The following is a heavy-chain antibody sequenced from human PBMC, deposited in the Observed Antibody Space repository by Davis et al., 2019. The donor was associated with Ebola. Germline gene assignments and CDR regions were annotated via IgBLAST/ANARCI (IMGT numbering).Heavy chain of an antibody. CDR1: GGSLSNYH. V-gene: IGHV4-59*08. D-gene: IGHD3-3*01. J-gene: IGHJ4*02. Sequence: PSETLSLTCADPGGSLSNYHWTWIRQAPGKGLEWIGHISYDGKTNYNPSLESRLTISVDTSNNHFSLSLRSVTAAETAVYYCTRSQLEWFLTPSSAYWGPGTLVTVSS. CDR2: ISYDGKT. CDR3: TRSQLEWFLTPSSAY.